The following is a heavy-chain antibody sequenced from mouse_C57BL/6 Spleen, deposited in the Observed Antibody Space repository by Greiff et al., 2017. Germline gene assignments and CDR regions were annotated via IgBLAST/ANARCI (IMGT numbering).Heavy chain of an antibody. CDR3: ARFITAYFDV. D-gene: IGHD1-1*01. V-gene: IGHV1-54*01. Sequence: VKLQQSGAELVRPGTSVKVSCKASGYAFTNYLIEWVKQRPGQGLEWIGVINPGSGGTNYNEKFKGKATLTADKSSSTAYMQLSSLTSEDSAVYFCARFITAYFDVWGTGTTVTVSS. J-gene: IGHJ1*03. CDR2: INPGSGGT. CDR1: GYAFTNYL.